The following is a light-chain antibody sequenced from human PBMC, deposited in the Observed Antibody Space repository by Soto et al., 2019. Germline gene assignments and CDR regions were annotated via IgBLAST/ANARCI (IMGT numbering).Light chain of an antibody. CDR3: QPYNTYPWT. J-gene: IGKJ1*01. V-gene: IGKV1-5*01. CDR2: DAS. Sequence: DFQMTQAPSTLSASVGDRVTITCLASQNIRRRLAWFKTQPGKATKLLIYDASSLGSGVPSRVRGSGSGTEFTLTISSLQPDDGATYYGQPYNTYPWTFGQGPKVDIK. CDR1: QNIRRR.